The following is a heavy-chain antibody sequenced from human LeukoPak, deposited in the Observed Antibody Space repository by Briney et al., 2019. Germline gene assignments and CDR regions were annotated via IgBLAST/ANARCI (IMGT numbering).Heavy chain of an antibody. D-gene: IGHD6-19*01. V-gene: IGHV3-74*01. Sequence: GGSLRLSCVGSGFTFSTYWMHWVRQDPGKGLLWVSRINSDGTIINYADSLKGRFTVSRDNAKNTLFLEMTSLTAEDTAMYYCAISSRWENFDYWGQGTLVTVSS. CDR2: INSDGTII. CDR3: AISSRWENFDY. J-gene: IGHJ4*02. CDR1: GFTFSTYW.